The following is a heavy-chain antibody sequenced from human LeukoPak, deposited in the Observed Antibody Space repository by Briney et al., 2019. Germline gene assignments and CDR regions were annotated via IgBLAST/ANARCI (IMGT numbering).Heavy chain of an antibody. D-gene: IGHD6-6*01. J-gene: IGHJ5*02. CDR2: IIPIFGTA. V-gene: IGHV1-69*05. Sequence: GRIIPIFGTANYAQKFQGRVTITTEEYTSTAYMEVSRLRSEDTAVYYCARDTSSSFYWFDPWGQGTLVTVSS. CDR3: ARDTSSSFYWFDP.